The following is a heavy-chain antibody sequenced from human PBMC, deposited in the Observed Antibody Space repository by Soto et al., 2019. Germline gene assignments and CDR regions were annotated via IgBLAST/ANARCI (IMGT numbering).Heavy chain of an antibody. CDR3: ARIRGYWYGLDV. V-gene: IGHV3-23*01. Sequence: GGSLRLSCAGSGFTHSTYGMTWVRQAPGKGLEWVSAITGTGGNTYYVDSVKGRFTSSRDNSKNMLYLQMKSVRVEDTAVYYCARIRGYWYGLDVWGQGTTVTVSS. CDR1: GFTHSTYG. CDR2: ITGTGGNT. J-gene: IGHJ6*02.